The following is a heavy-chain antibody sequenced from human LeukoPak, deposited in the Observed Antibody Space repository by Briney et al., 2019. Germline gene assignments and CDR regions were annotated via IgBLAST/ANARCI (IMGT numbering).Heavy chain of an antibody. CDR3: ARGSPYYDSSGYYPLMDV. V-gene: IGHV3-30-3*01. Sequence: PGRSLRLSCAASGFTFSSYAMHWVRQAPGKGLEWVAVISYDGSNKYYADSVKGRFTISRDNSKNTLYLQMNSLRAEDTAVYYCARGSPYYDSSGYYPLMDVWGQGTTVTVSS. D-gene: IGHD3-22*01. J-gene: IGHJ6*02. CDR2: ISYDGSNK. CDR1: GFTFSSYA.